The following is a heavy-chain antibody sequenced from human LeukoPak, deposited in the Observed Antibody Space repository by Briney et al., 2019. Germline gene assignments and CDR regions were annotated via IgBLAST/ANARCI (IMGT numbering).Heavy chain of an antibody. V-gene: IGHV1-2*02. Sequence: ASVKVSCKASGYTFTGYYMHWVRQAPGQGLEWMGWINPNSGGTNYAQKFQGRVTMTRDTSISTAYMELSRLRSDDTAVYYCARDYRGTDYYYYGMDVLGQGTTVTVSS. CDR2: INPNSGGT. CDR3: ARDYRGTDYYYYGMDV. D-gene: IGHD1-1*01. CDR1: GYTFTGYY. J-gene: IGHJ6*02.